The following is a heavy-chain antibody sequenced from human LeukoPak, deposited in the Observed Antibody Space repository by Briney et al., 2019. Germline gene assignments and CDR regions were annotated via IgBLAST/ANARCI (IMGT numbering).Heavy chain of an antibody. CDR1: GYTFTSYY. CDR2: INPSGGST. D-gene: IGHD3-10*01. V-gene: IGHV1-46*01. J-gene: IGHJ6*04. Sequence: ASVKVSCKASGYTFTSYYMHWVRQAPGQGLEWMGIINPSGGSTSYAQKFQGRVTMTRDTSTSTVYMELSSLRSEDTTVYYCARDRGFGYYGMDVWGKGTTVTVSS. CDR3: ARDRGFGYYGMDV.